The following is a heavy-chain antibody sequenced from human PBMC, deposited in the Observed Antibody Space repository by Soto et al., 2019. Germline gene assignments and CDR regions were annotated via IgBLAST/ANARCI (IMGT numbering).Heavy chain of an antibody. Sequence: QVQLQQWGAGLLKPSETLSLTCDVYGGSFSGYYWSWIRQPPGKGLQWIGEINHSGSTNYNASLTSRVTISLDTSKTQFSLKLRSVTAADTAVYYWAKDGYHFGACDIWGQGTMVTVSS. D-gene: IGHD3-3*01. J-gene: IGHJ3*02. CDR1: GGSFSGYY. V-gene: IGHV4-34*01. CDR3: AKDGYHFGACDI. CDR2: INHSGST.